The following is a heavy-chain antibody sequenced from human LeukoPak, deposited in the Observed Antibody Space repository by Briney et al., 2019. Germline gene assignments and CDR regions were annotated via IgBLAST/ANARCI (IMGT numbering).Heavy chain of an antibody. CDR3: TTDYSLELRIYYYYYMDV. J-gene: IGHJ6*03. V-gene: IGHV3-15*01. CDR2: IKSKTDGGTT. D-gene: IGHD1-7*01. Sequence: GGSLRLSCGASGFTFSSYAMSWVRQAPGKGLEWVGRIKSKTDGGTTDYAAPVKGRFTISRDDSKNTLYLQMNSLKTEDTAVYYCTTDYSLELRIYYYYYMDVWGKGTTVTVSS. CDR1: GFTFSSYA.